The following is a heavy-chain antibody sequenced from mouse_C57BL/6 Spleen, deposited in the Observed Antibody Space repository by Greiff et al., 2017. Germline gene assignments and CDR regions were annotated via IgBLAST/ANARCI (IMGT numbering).Heavy chain of an antibody. CDR2: IDPSDSET. CDR3: ARPGYSNWYFDV. J-gene: IGHJ1*03. Sequence: VQLQQPGAELVRPGSSVKLSCKASGYTFTSYWMHWVKQRPIQGLEWIGNIDPSDSETHYNQKFKDKATLTVDKSSSTAYMQLSSLTSEDSAVYYCARPGYSNWYFDVWGTGTTGTVSS. D-gene: IGHD2-5*01. V-gene: IGHV1-52*01. CDR1: GYTFTSYW.